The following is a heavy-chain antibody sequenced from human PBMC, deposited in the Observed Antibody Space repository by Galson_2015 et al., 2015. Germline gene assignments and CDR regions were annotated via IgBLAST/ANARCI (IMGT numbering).Heavy chain of an antibody. V-gene: IGHV1-18*01. CDR2: ISAYNGNT. Sequence: SVKVSCKASGDTFTNYGFSWVRQAPGQGLEWMGWISAYNGNTSYAQQLQGRVTMTTDTSTSTAYMELRSLRSDDTAVYYCARTTVTTPRHYFYYYMDVWGQGTTVVVSS. J-gene: IGHJ6*03. CDR3: ARTTVTTPRHYFYYYMDV. CDR1: GDTFTNYG. D-gene: IGHD4-11*01.